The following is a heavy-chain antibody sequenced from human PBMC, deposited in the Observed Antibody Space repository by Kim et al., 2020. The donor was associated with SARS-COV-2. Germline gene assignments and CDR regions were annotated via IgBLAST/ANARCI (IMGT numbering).Heavy chain of an antibody. CDR1: GFTFSGYS. CDR3: ARQLAAAGQNPLLNWFDP. CDR2: ISSSSSTI. Sequence: GGSLRLSCAASGFTFSGYSMNWVRQAPGKGLEWVSYISSSSSTIYYADSVKGRFTISRDNAKNSLYLQMNVLRDEDTPLYYCARQLAAAGQNPLLNWFDPWGQGTLVTVSS. J-gene: IGHJ5*02. V-gene: IGHV3-48*02. D-gene: IGHD6-13*01.